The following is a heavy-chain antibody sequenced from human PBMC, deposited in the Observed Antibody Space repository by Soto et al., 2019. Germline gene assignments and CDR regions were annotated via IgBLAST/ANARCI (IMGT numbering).Heavy chain of an antibody. V-gene: IGHV1-69*08. Sequence: QVQLVQSGAEVKKPGSSVNVSCMASGGTFSPYTVNWVRKAPGQGLEWMGRIIPFLGVTNYAQKFQARVTLTADTSTTTAYMELSGLRFEDTAVYYCARDWESTVSTWSFGAFWGRGTLVTVSS. CDR3: ARDWESTVSTWSFGAF. CDR2: IIPFLGVT. J-gene: IGHJ4*02. D-gene: IGHD3-10*01. CDR1: GGTFSPYT.